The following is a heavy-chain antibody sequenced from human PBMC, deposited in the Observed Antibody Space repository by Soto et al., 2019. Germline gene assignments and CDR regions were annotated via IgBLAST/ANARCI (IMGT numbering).Heavy chain of an antibody. CDR1: GGSISSYY. CDR3: ARHTVLTGLNWFDP. Sequence: SETLSLTCTVSGGSISSYYWSWIRQPPGKGLEWIGYIYYSGSTNYNPSLKSRVTISVDTSKNQFSLKLSSVTAADTAVYYCARHTVLTGLNWFDPWGQGTLVTVSS. D-gene: IGHD3-9*01. CDR2: IYYSGST. J-gene: IGHJ5*02. V-gene: IGHV4-59*01.